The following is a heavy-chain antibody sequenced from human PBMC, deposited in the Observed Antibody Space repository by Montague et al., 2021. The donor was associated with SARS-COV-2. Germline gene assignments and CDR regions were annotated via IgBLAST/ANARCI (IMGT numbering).Heavy chain of an antibody. V-gene: IGHV4-59*01. J-gene: IGHJ4*02. Sequence: SETLSLTCTVSGGSISSYYWSWIRQPPGKGLEWIGYIYYGGSTNYNPSLKSRVTISVDTSKNQFSLKLSSVTAADTAVNYCARGMHYYDSSGYYFDYWGQGTLVTVSS. CDR2: IYYGGST. CDR1: GGSISSYY. CDR3: ARGMHYYDSSGYYFDY. D-gene: IGHD3-22*01.